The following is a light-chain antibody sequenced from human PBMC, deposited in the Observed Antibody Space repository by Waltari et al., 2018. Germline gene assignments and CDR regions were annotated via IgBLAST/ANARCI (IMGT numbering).Light chain of an antibody. CDR3: QQCGSSPRIT. CDR2: GAS. Sequence: EIVLTQSPGTLSLSPGERATLSCRASQSVSSSYLAWYQQKPGQAPRLLIYGASSRATGIPDRFSGSGSGTDFTLTISRLEPEDFAVYYCQQCGSSPRIT. CDR1: QSVSSSY. J-gene: IGKJ5*01. V-gene: IGKV3-20*01.